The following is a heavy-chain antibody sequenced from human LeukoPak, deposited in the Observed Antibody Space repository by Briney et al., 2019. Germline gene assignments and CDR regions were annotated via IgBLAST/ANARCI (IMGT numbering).Heavy chain of an antibody. J-gene: IGHJ4*02. CDR3: ARDTTKYSSSPVFDY. V-gene: IGHV1-69*01. D-gene: IGHD6-6*01. CDR1: GGTFSSYA. CDR2: IIPIFGTA. Sequence: SVKVSCKASGGTFSSYAISWVRQAPGQGLEWMGGIIPIFGTANYAQKFQGRVTITADESTSTAYMELSSLRSEDTAVYYCARDTTKYSSSPVFDYWGQGTLVTVSS.